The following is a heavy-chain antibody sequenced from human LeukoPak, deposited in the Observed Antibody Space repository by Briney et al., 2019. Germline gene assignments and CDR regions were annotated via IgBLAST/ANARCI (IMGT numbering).Heavy chain of an antibody. CDR2: ISSSSSYI. CDR1: GFTFSSYS. V-gene: IGHV3-21*01. CDR3: AREGSPDIVATIPFGY. D-gene: IGHD5-12*01. J-gene: IGHJ4*02. Sequence: QTGGSLRLSCAASGFTFSSYSMNWVRQAPGKGLEWVSSISSSSSYIYYADSVKGRFTISRDNAKNSLYLQMNSLRAEDTAVYYCAREGSPDIVATIPFGYWGQGTLVTVSS.